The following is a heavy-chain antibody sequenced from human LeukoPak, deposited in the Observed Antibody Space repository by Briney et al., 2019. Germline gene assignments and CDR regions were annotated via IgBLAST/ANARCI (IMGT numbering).Heavy chain of an antibody. D-gene: IGHD1-26*01. V-gene: IGHV3-23*01. CDR1: GFTFSTYA. J-gene: IGHJ4*02. CDR2: ISGGGDSS. CDR3: APSGFDY. Sequence: GGSLRLSCAASGFTFSTYAMTWVRQAPGKGLEWVSIISGGGDSSYYADPVKGRFTISRDNSKNTLYLQMSSLRAEDTAMYYCAPSGFDYWGQGTLVTVSS.